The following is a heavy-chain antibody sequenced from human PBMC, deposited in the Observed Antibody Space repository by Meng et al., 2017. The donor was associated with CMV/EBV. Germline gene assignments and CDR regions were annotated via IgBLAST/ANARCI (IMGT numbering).Heavy chain of an antibody. D-gene: IGHD3-9*01. CDR3: AREVGDGNDINYYYYYGMDV. Sequence: ASVKVSCKASGYTFTGYDINWVRQATGQGFEWMGWMNPNSGNTGYAQKFQGRVTITRNSSISTAYMELSSLRSEDTAVYYCAREVGDGNDINYYYYYGMDVWGQGTTVTVSS. CDR2: MNPNSGNT. J-gene: IGHJ6*02. CDR1: GYTFTGYD. V-gene: IGHV1-8*03.